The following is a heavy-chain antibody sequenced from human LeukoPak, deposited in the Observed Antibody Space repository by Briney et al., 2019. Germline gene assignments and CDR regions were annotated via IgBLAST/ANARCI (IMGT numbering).Heavy chain of an antibody. J-gene: IGHJ5*02. D-gene: IGHD3-10*01. CDR1: GGSISSYY. Sequence: SETLSLTCTVSGGSISSYYWSWIRQPPGKGLEWIGYINYYGGTKYNASLKSRVIISLDTSKNQVSLKVTSVTAAGTAVYYCARDRGGPGRFDPWGQGTLVTVSS. CDR2: INYYGGT. V-gene: IGHV4-59*01. CDR3: ARDRGGPGRFDP.